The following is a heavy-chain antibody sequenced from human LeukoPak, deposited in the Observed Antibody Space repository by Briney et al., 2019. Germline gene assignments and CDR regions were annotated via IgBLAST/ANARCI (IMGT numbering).Heavy chain of an antibody. D-gene: IGHD6-6*01. V-gene: IGHV4-59*08. J-gene: IGHJ4*02. CDR2: VYYTGSP. Sequence: PSETLSLTCSVSGGSVSNYYWSWIRQPPGKGLEWIGYVYYTGSPNYNPSLKSRVTMFEDKSKNQFSLRLYSVTVADTAVYYCARHFAYSSSSYFDYWGQGSLVT. CDR3: ARHFAYSSSSYFDY. CDR1: GGSVSNYY.